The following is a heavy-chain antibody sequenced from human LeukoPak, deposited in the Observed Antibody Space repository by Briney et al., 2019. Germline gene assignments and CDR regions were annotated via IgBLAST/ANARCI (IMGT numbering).Heavy chain of an antibody. D-gene: IGHD6-19*01. CDR3: ASAAAYSGWYVFDS. Sequence: GGSLRLSCAASGFPFSSYWVHWVRQAPGKGLVWVSRVNSDGSSTSYADSVKGRFTISRDNAKNTLYLQMNSLRAEDTAVYYCASAAAYSGWYVFDSWGQGTLVTVSS. J-gene: IGHJ4*02. V-gene: IGHV3-74*01. CDR2: VNSDGSST. CDR1: GFPFSSYW.